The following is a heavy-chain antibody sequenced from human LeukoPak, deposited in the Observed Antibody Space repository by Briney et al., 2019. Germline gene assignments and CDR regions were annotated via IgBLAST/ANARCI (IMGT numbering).Heavy chain of an antibody. CDR1: GYSITSSSW. CDR2: IYHSGTT. D-gene: IGHD3-10*01. Sequence: PSDTLSLTCAVSGYSITSSSWWGWIRQPPGKGLEWIGYIYHSGTTYYNPSLQSRVTMSVDTSKNQFSLKLSSVTAVDTAVYYCARKENVYYYFDYWGQGTLVTVSS. J-gene: IGHJ4*02. CDR3: ARKENVYYYFDY. V-gene: IGHV4-28*01.